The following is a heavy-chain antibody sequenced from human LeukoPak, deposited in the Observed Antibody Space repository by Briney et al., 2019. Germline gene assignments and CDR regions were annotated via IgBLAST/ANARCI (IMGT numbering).Heavy chain of an antibody. Sequence: GGSLRLSCAASGFTFSSYWIHWVRQVPGKGLGWVSRIDYDGSITNYADSVKGRFTISRDNARNTLYLQMNSLRVDDTAVYYCVKDLGGNYDYWGQGTLVTVSS. CDR1: GFTFSSYW. V-gene: IGHV3-74*01. J-gene: IGHJ4*02. CDR2: IDYDGSIT. CDR3: VKDLGGNYDY. D-gene: IGHD1-7*01.